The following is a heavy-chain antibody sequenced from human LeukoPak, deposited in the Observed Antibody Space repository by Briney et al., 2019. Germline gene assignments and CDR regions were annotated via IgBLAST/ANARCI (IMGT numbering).Heavy chain of an antibody. CDR1: GFTFSSYW. CDR3: TRRVSATRWFDP. J-gene: IGHJ5*02. Sequence: PGGSLRLSCAVSGFTFSSYWMHWVRQAPGKGLVWVSRINSDGSTTNYADSVKGRFTISRDNAENTMYLQMNSLRVEDTAVYYCTRRVSATRWFDPWGQGTLVTVSS. CDR2: INSDGSTT. D-gene: IGHD2-15*01. V-gene: IGHV3-74*01.